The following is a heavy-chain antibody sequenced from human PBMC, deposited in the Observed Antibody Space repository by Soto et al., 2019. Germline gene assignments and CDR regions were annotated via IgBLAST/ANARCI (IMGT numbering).Heavy chain of an antibody. Sequence: PGGSLRLSCAASGFTITYYGMHWVRQAPGKGLEWVAALSSDGISEYYADSVKGRFSVSRDNIKNSMFLQISSLKGEDTAVYFCASNFAPQGQYHLDYWGPGTLFTVS. CDR2: LSSDGISE. J-gene: IGHJ4*02. V-gene: IGHV3-33*01. CDR1: GFTITYYG. D-gene: IGHD2-2*01. CDR3: ASNFAPQGQYHLDY.